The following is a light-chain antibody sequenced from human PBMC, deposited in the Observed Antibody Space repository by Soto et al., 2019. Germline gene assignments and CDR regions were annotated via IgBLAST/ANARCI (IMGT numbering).Light chain of an antibody. CDR1: QSVSSSY. Sequence: EIVLTQSPGTLSLSPGDRATLSCRASQSVSSSYLAWYQQKPGQAPRLLIYGAASRATGIPDRFSGSGSGTDFTLTISRLEPEDFAVYYCQQYGSSPLITFGQGTRLEMK. J-gene: IGKJ5*01. CDR3: QQYGSSPLIT. V-gene: IGKV3-20*01. CDR2: GAA.